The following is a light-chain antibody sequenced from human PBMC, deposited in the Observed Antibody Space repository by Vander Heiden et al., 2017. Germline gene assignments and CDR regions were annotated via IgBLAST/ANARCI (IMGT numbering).Light chain of an antibody. CDR2: GNS. CDR3: QSYDSSLPGEV. V-gene: IGLV1-40*01. Sequence: QSVLTQPPSVSVAPGQRVTIPCTGSSSNIGAGYDVHWYQQLPGTAPKLLIYGNSNRPSGVPDRFSGSKSGTSASLAITGLQAEDEADYYCQSYDSSLPGEVFGGGTKLTVL. J-gene: IGLJ2*01. CDR1: SSNIGAGYD.